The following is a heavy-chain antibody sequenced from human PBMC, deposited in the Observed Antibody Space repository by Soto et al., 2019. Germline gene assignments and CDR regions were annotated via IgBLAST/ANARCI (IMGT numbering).Heavy chain of an antibody. D-gene: IGHD4-17*01. CDR2: IHYIGTT. CDR3: ARVYGDYLDY. V-gene: IGHV4-59*01. J-gene: IGHJ4*02. Sequence: QVQLQESGPGLVKPSETLSLTCTVSGGPISSYYWSWIRQPPGKGLEWIGFIHYIGTTNYNPSHXGXVXIXXDTSKTQFSLKLTSVTAADTAVYYCARVYGDYLDYWGQGTLVTVSS. CDR1: GGPISSYY.